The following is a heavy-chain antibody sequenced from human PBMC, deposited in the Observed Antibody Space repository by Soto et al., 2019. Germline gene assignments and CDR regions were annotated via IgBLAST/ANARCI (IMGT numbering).Heavy chain of an antibody. CDR3: ARDPRPNYDSSGDLFPQPASRFDP. Sequence: ASVKVSCKASGYTFTSYGISWVRQAPGQGLEWMGWISAYNGNTNYAQKLQGRVTMTTDTSTSTAYMELRSLRSDDTAVYYCARDPRPNYDSSGDLFPQPASRFDPWG. CDR2: ISAYNGNT. J-gene: IGHJ5*02. V-gene: IGHV1-18*01. D-gene: IGHD3-22*01. CDR1: GYTFTSYG.